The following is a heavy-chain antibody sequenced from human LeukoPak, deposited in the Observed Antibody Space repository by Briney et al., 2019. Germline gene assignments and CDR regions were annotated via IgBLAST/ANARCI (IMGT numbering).Heavy chain of an antibody. Sequence: PSETLSLTCTVSGVSIRTYYWSWLRQPPGKGLEWIGDKSGAGRDLYNPSLKSRVTISVDASENQFSLSLRSVTAADTAMYYCARTTRVTPDGRAEYFEDWGQGTLVIVSS. CDR1: GVSIRTYY. CDR3: ARTTRVTPDGRAEYFED. V-gene: IGHV4-59*03. J-gene: IGHJ1*01. D-gene: IGHD4-11*01. CDR2: KSGAGRD.